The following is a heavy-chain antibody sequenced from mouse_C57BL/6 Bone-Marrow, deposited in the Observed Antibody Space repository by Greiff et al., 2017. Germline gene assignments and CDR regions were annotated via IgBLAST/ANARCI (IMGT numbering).Heavy chain of an antibody. CDR1: GFTFSSYA. Sequence: EVMLVESGGGLVKPGGSLKLSCAASGFTFSSYAMSWVRQTPEKRLEWVATISDGGSNTYYPDNVKGRFTISRDNAKNNLYLQMSHLKSEDTAMYYGARGEQLRLPYYFDYWGQGTTLTVSS. D-gene: IGHD3-2*02. CDR3: ARGEQLRLPYYFDY. CDR2: ISDGGSNT. J-gene: IGHJ2*01. V-gene: IGHV5-4*03.